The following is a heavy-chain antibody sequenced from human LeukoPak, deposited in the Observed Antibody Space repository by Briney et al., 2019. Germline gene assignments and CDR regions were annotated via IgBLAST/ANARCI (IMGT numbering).Heavy chain of an antibody. CDR3: ARDPGFYGGNSFVFYY. CDR1: GYTFTSYA. D-gene: IGHD4-23*01. CDR2: IIPIFGTA. V-gene: IGHV1-69*05. Sequence: GASVKVSCKASGYTFTSYAISWVRQAPGQGLEWMGRIIPIFGTANYAQKFQGRVTITTDESTSTAYMELSSLRSEDTAVYYCARDPGFYGGNSFVFYYWGQGTLVTVSS. J-gene: IGHJ4*02.